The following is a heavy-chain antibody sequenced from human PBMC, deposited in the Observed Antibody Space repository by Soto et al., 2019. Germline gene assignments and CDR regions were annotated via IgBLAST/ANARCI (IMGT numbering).Heavy chain of an antibody. V-gene: IGHV1-69*13. CDR2: IIPIFGTA. CDR3: ARVASPTYGMDV. J-gene: IGHJ6*02. Sequence: GASVKVSCKASGGTFSSYAISWVRQAPGQGFEWMGGIIPIFGTANYAQKFQGRVTITADESTSTAYMELSSLRSEDTAVYYCARVASPTYGMDVWGQGTTVTVSS. CDR1: GGTFSSYA.